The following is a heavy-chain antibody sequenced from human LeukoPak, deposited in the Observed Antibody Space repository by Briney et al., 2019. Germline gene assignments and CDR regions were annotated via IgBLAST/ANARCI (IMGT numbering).Heavy chain of an antibody. Sequence: SQTLSLTCTVSGGSISSGSYYWSWIRQPAGKGLEWIGRIYSSGSTNYNPSLKSRVTISVDTSKNQFSLKLDSVSAADTAVYYCAREAYDFWSGYYDYWGQGTLVTVSS. CDR2: IYSSGST. V-gene: IGHV4-61*02. CDR3: AREAYDFWSGYYDY. CDR1: GGSISSGSYY. D-gene: IGHD3-3*01. J-gene: IGHJ4*02.